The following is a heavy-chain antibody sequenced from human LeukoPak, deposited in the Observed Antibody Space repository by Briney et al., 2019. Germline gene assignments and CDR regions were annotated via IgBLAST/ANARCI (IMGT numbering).Heavy chain of an antibody. D-gene: IGHD3-10*01. V-gene: IGHV4-4*02. CDR3: AVGGVYLRGGAEAFDI. Sequence: SETLSLTCAVSGGSISSSNWWSWVRQPPGKGLEWIGEIYHSGSTNYNPSLKSRVTISVDKSKNQFSLRLSSVTAADTAVYYCAVGGVYLRGGAEAFDIWGQGTMVTVSS. CDR1: GGSISSSNW. J-gene: IGHJ3*02. CDR2: IYHSGST.